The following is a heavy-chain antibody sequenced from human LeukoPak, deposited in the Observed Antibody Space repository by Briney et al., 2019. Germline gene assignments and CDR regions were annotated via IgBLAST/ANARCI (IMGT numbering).Heavy chain of an antibody. D-gene: IGHD3-3*01. V-gene: IGHV4-59*08. J-gene: IGHJ4*02. Sequence: SETLSLTCAVYGGSFSGYYWSWIRQPPGKGLEWIGYIYYSGSTYYNPSLKSRVTISVDTSKNQFSLKLSSVTAADTAVYYCARHALRFSAWGYFDYWGQGTLVTVSS. CDR2: IYYSGST. CDR1: GGSFSGYY. CDR3: ARHALRFSAWGYFDY.